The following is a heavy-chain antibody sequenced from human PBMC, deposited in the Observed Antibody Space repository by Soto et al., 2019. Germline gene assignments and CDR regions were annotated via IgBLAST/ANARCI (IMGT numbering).Heavy chain of an antibody. Sequence: GGSLRLSCKVSGFTLSTSGMNWVRQAPGKGLEWVSYINSDGDVRHYADSVKGRFTVSRDNDKNLVYLQMNNVGAADTAVYFCSRRDVFDIWGQGATVTVSS. CDR1: GFTLSTSG. J-gene: IGHJ3*02. V-gene: IGHV3-48*01. CDR3: SRRDVFDI. CDR2: INSDGDVR.